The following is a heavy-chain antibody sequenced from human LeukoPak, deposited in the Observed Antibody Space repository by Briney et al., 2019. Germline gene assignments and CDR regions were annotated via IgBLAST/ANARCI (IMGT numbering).Heavy chain of an antibody. CDR1: GFDFYNYA. V-gene: IGHV3-23*01. Sequence: PGGSLRPSCTASGFDFYNYAMAWVRLAPGKGLEWVSGITGSGENAYFADSVKGRFTISRDNSKNTLHLEMHSLRAEDTAVYYRAKDHMYSSSSSWFDPWGQGTLVIVSS. J-gene: IGHJ5*02. CDR2: ITGSGENA. D-gene: IGHD6-6*01. CDR3: AKDHMYSSSSSWFDP.